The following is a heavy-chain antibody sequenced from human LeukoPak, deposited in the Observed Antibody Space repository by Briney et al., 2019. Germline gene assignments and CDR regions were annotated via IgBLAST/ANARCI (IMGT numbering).Heavy chain of an antibody. D-gene: IGHD2-2*01. CDR1: VSTFNSQG. J-gene: IGHJ3*02. Sequence: ASVKVSCKAFVSTFNSQGFSWVRQAPGQGLEWMGWISAYNGNTRFARKLQDRVSMTTDTSTTTAYMELRSLTSDDTATYYCARDSTLCRGTNCYQNDPFDIWGQGTMVTVSS. V-gene: IGHV1-18*01. CDR2: ISAYNGNT. CDR3: ARDSTLCRGTNCYQNDPFDI.